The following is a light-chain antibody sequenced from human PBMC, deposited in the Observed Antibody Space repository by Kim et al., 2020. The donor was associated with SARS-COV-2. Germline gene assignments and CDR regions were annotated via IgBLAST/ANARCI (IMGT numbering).Light chain of an antibody. Sequence: YELTQPPSMSVSPGQTASITCSGDKLGDKYACWYQQKPGQSPVLVIYQDTKRPSGIPERFSGSNSGNTATLTISGTQAMDEADYYCQTWDSTVVVFGGGT. CDR3: QTWDSTVVV. CDR1: KLGDKY. CDR2: QDT. J-gene: IGLJ2*01. V-gene: IGLV3-1*01.